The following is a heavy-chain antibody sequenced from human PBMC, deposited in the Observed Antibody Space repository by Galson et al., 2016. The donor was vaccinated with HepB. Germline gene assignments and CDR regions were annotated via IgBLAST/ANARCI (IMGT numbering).Heavy chain of an antibody. D-gene: IGHD2-8*02. CDR3: ASWWQTPASYFDY. V-gene: IGHV3-7*01. CDR1: GFTFSSDW. Sequence: SLRLSCAASGFTFSSDWMSWVRQAPGKGLEWVANIKQDGSEKYYVDSVKGRFTISRANAKNSLYLQMNSLRAEDTAVYYCASWWQTPASYFDYWGQGTLVTVSS. J-gene: IGHJ4*02. CDR2: IKQDGSEK.